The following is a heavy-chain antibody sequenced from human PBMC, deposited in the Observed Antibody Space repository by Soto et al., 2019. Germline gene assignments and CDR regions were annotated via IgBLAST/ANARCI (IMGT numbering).Heavy chain of an antibody. J-gene: IGHJ4*02. CDR2: ISAYNGNT. Sequence: GASVKVSCKASGYTFTSYGISWVRQAPGQGLEWMGWISAYNGNTNYAQKLQGRVTMTTDTSTSTAYMELRSLRSDDTAVYYCARVGNYDFWSGYSDYFDYWGQGTLVTVSS. CDR3: ARVGNYDFWSGYSDYFDY. CDR1: GYTFTSYG. V-gene: IGHV1-18*01. D-gene: IGHD3-3*01.